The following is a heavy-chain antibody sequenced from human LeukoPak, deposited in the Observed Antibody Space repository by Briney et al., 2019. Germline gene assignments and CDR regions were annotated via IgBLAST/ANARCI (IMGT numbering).Heavy chain of an antibody. V-gene: IGHV4-39*07. D-gene: IGHD6-6*01. CDR1: GGSISSSGYY. Sequence: SETLSLTCTVSGGSISSSGYYWGWIRQPPGKGLEWIGSIYHSGSTYYNPSLKSRVTISVDTSKNQFSLKLSSVTAADTAVYYCARKTTQTSIAARPYNWFDPWGQGTLVTVSS. CDR3: ARKTTQTSIAARPYNWFDP. CDR2: IYHSGST. J-gene: IGHJ5*02.